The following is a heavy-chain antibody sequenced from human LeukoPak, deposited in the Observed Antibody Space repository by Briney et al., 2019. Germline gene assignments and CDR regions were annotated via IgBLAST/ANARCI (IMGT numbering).Heavy chain of an antibody. D-gene: IGHD3-22*01. CDR1: GFTFSSYA. CDR2: ISSNGGST. J-gene: IGHJ4*02. Sequence: AGGSLRLSCAASGFTFSSYAMHWVRQAPGKGLEYVSAISSNGGSTYYANSVKGRFTISRDNSKNTLYLQMGSLRAEDMAVYYCARVGGGGYYDSSGYLDYWGQGTLVTVFS. CDR3: ARVGGGGYYDSSGYLDY. V-gene: IGHV3-64*01.